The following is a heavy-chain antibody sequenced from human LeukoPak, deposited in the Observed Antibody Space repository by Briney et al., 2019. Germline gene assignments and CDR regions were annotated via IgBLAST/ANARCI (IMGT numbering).Heavy chain of an antibody. CDR3: AKPRTTGLGWAQFDY. Sequence: GGSLRLSCAASRFTFNSYAMSWVRQAPGKGLEWVSVIGGSNGITFYVGSVKGRFTISRDNSKDTLYLQMNSLRPEDTAIYYCAKPRTTGLGWAQFDYWGQGSLVTVSS. CDR1: RFTFNSYA. J-gene: IGHJ4*02. D-gene: IGHD2-8*02. V-gene: IGHV3-23*01. CDR2: IGGSNGIT.